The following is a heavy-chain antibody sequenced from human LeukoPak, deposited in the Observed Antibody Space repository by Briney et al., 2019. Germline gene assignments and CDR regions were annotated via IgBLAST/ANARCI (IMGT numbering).Heavy chain of an antibody. CDR2: MNPNSGNT. D-gene: IGHD6-19*01. Sequence: ASVKVSCKASGYTFTTYDINWVRQATGQGLEWIGWMNPNSGNTGYTQKFQGRVTMNRNTSIRTAYMELSSLRSEDTAVYYCARGRGSGHKENWFDPWGQGTLVTVSS. CDR3: ARGRGSGHKENWFDP. J-gene: IGHJ5*02. CDR1: GYTFTTYD. V-gene: IGHV1-8*01.